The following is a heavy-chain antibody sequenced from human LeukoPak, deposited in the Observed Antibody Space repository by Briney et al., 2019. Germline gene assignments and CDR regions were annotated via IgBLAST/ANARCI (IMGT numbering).Heavy chain of an antibody. D-gene: IGHD3-22*01. Sequence: GGSLRLSCAASGFTFSSYAMNWVRQAPGKGLEWVSVLYTGGGTDHADSVKGRFIFSRDNSKNTLSLQMNSLRAEDTAIYYCTRSGYRHPYHFDSWGQGTLVIVSS. CDR3: TRSGYRHPYHFDS. CDR1: GFTFSSYA. CDR2: LYTGGGT. J-gene: IGHJ4*02. V-gene: IGHV3-53*01.